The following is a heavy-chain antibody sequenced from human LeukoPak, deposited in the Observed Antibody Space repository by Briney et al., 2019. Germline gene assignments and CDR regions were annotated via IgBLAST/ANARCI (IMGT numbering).Heavy chain of an antibody. Sequence: SVKVSCKASGGTFSSYAISWVRQAPGQGLEWMGGIIPIFGTANYAQKFQGRVTITADGSTSTAYMELSSLRSEDTAVYYCARLPEPGARYYYGMDVWGQGTTVTVSS. CDR2: IIPIFGTA. CDR3: ARLPEPGARYYYGMDV. D-gene: IGHD1-14*01. J-gene: IGHJ6*02. V-gene: IGHV1-69*13. CDR1: GGTFSSYA.